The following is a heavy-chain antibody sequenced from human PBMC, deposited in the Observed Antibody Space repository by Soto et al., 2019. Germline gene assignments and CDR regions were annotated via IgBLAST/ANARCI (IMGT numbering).Heavy chain of an antibody. D-gene: IGHD4-17*01. J-gene: IGHJ5*02. CDR2: IYHSGST. Sequence: QVQLQESGPGLVKPSETLSLTCAVSGYSISSGYYWGWIRQPPGKGLEWIGSIYHSGSTYYNPSLKSRVTISVDTSKNQFSLKLSSVTAADTAVYYCARVFLTTVTTFWFDPWGQGTLVTVSS. CDR1: GYSISSGYY. CDR3: ARVFLTTVTTFWFDP. V-gene: IGHV4-38-2*01.